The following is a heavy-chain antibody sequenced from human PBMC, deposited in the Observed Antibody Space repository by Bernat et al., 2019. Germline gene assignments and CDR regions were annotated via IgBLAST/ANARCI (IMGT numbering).Heavy chain of an antibody. CDR1: VESFSGHY. CDR3: ARGAAAGPRFDY. D-gene: IGHD6-13*01. J-gene: IGHJ4*02. V-gene: IGHV4-34*01. CDR2: INHGGST. Sequence: QVQLQQWGAGLLKPSETLSLTCAVYVESFSGHYWSWIRQPPGKGLEWIGEINHGGSTNYNPSRKSRVTMSVDTSKNQFSLKLSSVTAADTAVYYCARGAAAGPRFDYWGQGTHVTVSS.